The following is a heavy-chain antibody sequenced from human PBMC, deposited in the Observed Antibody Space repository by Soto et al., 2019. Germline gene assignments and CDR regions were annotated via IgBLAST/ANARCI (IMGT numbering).Heavy chain of an antibody. D-gene: IGHD3-22*01. CDR2: IYHSGTT. Sequence: QVLLQEPGPGLVKPSGTLSLTCTVSHFSVTNNKYWSWVRQSPGKPLEWIGEIYHSGTTYYNPSLSSRVSSSMENSKKLIPLILTAPTAADTAVYYCARDSKYFTDSGCSTMRDAFDIWGQGTLVTVSS. CDR1: HFSVTNNKY. V-gene: IGHV4-4*02. J-gene: IGHJ3*02. CDR3: ARDSKYFTDSGCSTMRDAFDI.